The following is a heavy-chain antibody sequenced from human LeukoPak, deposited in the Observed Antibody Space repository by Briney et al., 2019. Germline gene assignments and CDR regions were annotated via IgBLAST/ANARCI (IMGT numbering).Heavy chain of an antibody. J-gene: IGHJ6*03. D-gene: IGHD4-11*01. V-gene: IGHV1-2*02. Sequence: ASVKVSCKASGYTFTGYYMHWVRQAPGQGLEWMGWINPNSGGTNYAQKFQGRVTMTRDTSISTAYMELSRLRSDDTAVYYCARVGSSTVTHYYYYYMDVWGKGTTVTVSS. CDR2: INPNSGGT. CDR3: ARVGSSTVTHYYYYYMDV. CDR1: GYTFTGYY.